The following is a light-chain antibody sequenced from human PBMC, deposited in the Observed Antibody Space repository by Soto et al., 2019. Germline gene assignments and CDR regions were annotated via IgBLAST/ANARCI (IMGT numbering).Light chain of an antibody. V-gene: IGKV3-20*01. J-gene: IGKJ1*01. Sequence: EMVLTQSPGTLSLSPGERATLSCRASQSVSSNYLAWYQQKPGQAPRLLIYGASSRATGIPDRVSGSGSGTDFTLTITRLEPEDFAVYYCQQYGSSPWTFGQGTKVDIK. CDR1: QSVSSNY. CDR2: GAS. CDR3: QQYGSSPWT.